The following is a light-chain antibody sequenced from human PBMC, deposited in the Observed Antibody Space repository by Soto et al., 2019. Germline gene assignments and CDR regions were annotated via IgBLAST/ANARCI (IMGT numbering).Light chain of an antibody. Sequence: QSVLTQPPSASGSPGQSVTISCTGTSSDVGGYDYVSWYQQHPGKAPKLMIYEVRKWPSGVPDRFSGSKSGNTASLTVSGLQAEDEADYYCSSYSTSNTWVFGAGTKVTVL. V-gene: IGLV2-8*01. CDR2: EVR. J-gene: IGLJ3*02. CDR3: SSYSTSNTWV. CDR1: SSDVGGYDY.